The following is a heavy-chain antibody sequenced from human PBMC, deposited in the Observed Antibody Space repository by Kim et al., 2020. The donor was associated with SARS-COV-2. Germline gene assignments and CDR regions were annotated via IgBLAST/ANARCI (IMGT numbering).Heavy chain of an antibody. V-gene: IGHV3-74*01. Sequence: GGSLRLSCAASGFTFTNYWMHWVRQPPGKGLVWVSRISTEGRSTHYADSVKGRFTISRDNAKSTLYLQMNSLRVEDTAVYYCARAMGDGSGHNDYWGQGTMVRVSS. D-gene: IGHD6-19*01. CDR3: ARAMGDGSGHNDY. J-gene: IGHJ4*02. CDR1: GFTFTNYW. CDR2: ISTEGRST.